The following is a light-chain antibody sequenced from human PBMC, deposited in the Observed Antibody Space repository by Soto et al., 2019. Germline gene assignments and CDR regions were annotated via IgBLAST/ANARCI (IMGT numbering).Light chain of an antibody. Sequence: EIVLTQSPGTLSLSPGERATLSCRASQSVRSNYLAWYQRKPGKAPRLLIYGASTRATGIPDRLSGTGSGTDFTLTTSRLVPDAFAVYYCQQYGGSPYTFGRGTELEIK. J-gene: IGKJ2*01. CDR1: QSVRSNY. CDR3: QQYGGSPYT. V-gene: IGKV3-20*01. CDR2: GAS.